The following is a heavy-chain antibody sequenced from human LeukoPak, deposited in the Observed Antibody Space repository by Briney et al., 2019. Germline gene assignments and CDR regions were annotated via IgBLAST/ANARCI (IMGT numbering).Heavy chain of an antibody. CDR1: GFTFGDYP. CDR3: AKGHHLCDRDNCNSHIHY. J-gene: IGHJ4*01. CDR2: ISGDSAEI. D-gene: IGHD2-21*01. V-gene: IGHV3-23*01. Sequence: PGGSLRLSCVASGFTFGDYPISWVRQGPGKGLEWISTISGDSAEIVYADSVKGRFTISRDNSKKNLVLQMSSLRGEDTAAYYCAKGHHLCDRDNCNSHIHYWGHGTLVSVSS.